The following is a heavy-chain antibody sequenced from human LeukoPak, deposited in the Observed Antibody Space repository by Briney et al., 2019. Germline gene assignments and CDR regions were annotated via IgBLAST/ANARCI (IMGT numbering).Heavy chain of an antibody. CDR1: GFSFSSYW. J-gene: IGHJ4*02. CDR3: AKDGPYDSSGYYYGGYFDY. Sequence: GGSLRLSCAASGFSFSSYWMSWVRQAPGKGLEWVANIKQDGSETYYVGSVGGRFTISRDNAKNSLYLQMNSLRAEDTAVYYCAKDGPYDSSGYYYGGYFDYWGQGTLVTVSS. V-gene: IGHV3-7*01. D-gene: IGHD3-22*01. CDR2: IKQDGSET.